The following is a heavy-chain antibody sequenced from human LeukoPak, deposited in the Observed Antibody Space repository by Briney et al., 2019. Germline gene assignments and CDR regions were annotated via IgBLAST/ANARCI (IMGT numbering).Heavy chain of an antibody. V-gene: IGHV1-18*01. CDR2: ISAYNGNT. Sequence: GASVTVSFMSSVYAFTIYGISWVRQAPGQGLEWMGWISAYNGNTNYAQKLQGRVTMTTDTSTSTAYMDLRTPRSDDTAVYYCASYLRDATSLDYWGQGTLVTVSS. CDR1: VYAFTIYG. CDR3: ASYLRDATSLDY. J-gene: IGHJ4*02. D-gene: IGHD2-15*01.